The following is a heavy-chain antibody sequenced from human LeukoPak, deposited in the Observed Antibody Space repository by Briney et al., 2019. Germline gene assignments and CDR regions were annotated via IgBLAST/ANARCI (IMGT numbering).Heavy chain of an antibody. CDR3: ARDTKGGYFDL. Sequence: GGSQRLSCAAAGFTFNSYAMSWVRQAPGKGLEWLANIKEDGTRDYYVESVKGRFTISKDNAKTSLYLQLSSLRAEDTAVYYCARDTKGGYFDLWGQGTLVTVSS. CDR1: GFTFNSYA. V-gene: IGHV3-7*01. J-gene: IGHJ4*02. CDR2: IKEDGTRD.